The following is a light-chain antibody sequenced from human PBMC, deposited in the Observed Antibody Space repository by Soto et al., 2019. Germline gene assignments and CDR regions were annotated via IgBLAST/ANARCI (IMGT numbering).Light chain of an antibody. Sequence: DIQMTQSPSSLSASVGDRVTITCRASQSITTYLNWYQQKPGKPPKLLIYAASSLQSGVPSRFSGSGSGTGFTLTISSLQLEDFATYSCQQSFTTPPTFGQGTRLEIK. CDR2: AAS. CDR1: QSITTY. J-gene: IGKJ5*01. V-gene: IGKV1-39*01. CDR3: QQSFTTPPT.